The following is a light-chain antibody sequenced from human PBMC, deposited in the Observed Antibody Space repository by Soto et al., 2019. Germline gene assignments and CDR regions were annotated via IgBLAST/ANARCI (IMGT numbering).Light chain of an antibody. J-gene: IGKJ1*01. CDR2: GVS. CDR1: QSFAGSD. V-gene: IGKV3-20*01. CDR3: QQYGSSRA. Sequence: ENVLTQSPGTLALSPGERATLSCRATQSFAGSDLAGYQQKPGQAPRLLIYGVSSRATGIQYRFRGGGSGMYFILTISRLESEEFAVYYCQQYGSSRAFGQGPKVGIK.